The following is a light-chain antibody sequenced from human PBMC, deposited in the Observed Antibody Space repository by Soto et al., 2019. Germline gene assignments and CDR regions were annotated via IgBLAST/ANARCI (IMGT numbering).Light chain of an antibody. CDR1: IDDVTAYYR. Sequence: QSALTQPPSVSGSPGQSVTISCSGTIDDVTAYYRVSWYQQTPGTAPKLMIYDVSNRPSGVPDRFSGSRSGNTASLTISGLQAEDEGDYYCSVYTRTSTYVFGTGTKVTV. CDR3: SVYTRTSTYV. J-gene: IGLJ1*01. CDR2: DVS. V-gene: IGLV2-18*01.